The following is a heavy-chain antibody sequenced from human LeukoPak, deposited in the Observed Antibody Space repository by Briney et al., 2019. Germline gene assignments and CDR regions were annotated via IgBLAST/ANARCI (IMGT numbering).Heavy chain of an antibody. Sequence: PSETLSLTCTVSGYSISSGYYWGWIRQPPGKGLEWIGSLYHSGNSYYNPSLKSRATISVDTSKNHFSLKLSSVTAADTAVYYCARDGYSGNDGLWGQGTLVTVSS. CDR2: LYHSGNS. V-gene: IGHV4-38-2*02. J-gene: IGHJ4*02. CDR1: GYSISSGYY. D-gene: IGHD5-12*01. CDR3: ARDGYSGNDGL.